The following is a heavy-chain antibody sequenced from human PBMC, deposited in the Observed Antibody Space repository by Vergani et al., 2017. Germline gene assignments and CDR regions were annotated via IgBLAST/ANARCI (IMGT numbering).Heavy chain of an antibody. V-gene: IGHV4-39*07. D-gene: IGHD6-19*01. CDR2: RYYSGST. CDR1: GGSISTTSYY. CDR3: ARVTVAGLSRWFDP. J-gene: IGHJ5*02. Sequence: QLQLQESGPGLVKPSETLSLTCTVSGGSISTTSYYWGWIRQPPGKGLEWIGTRYYSGSTDYNPSLKSRVTISVDTSKNQFSLKLSSVTAEDSAGYYCARVTVAGLSRWFDPWGQGTLVTVSS.